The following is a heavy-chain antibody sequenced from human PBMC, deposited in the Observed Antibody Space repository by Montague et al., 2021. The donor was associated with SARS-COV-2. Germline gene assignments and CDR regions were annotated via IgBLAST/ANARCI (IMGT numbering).Heavy chain of an antibody. CDR1: GGSISSSNW. J-gene: IGHJ5*02. Sequence: SETLSLTCAVSGGSISSSNWWSWVRQPPGKGLEWIGYYYSGSTKYNPSLKSRVTISVDTSKNQFSVKVTSVTAADTAVYYCARQGGSNYGWFDPWGRGTLVTVSS. CDR3: ARQGGSNYGWFDP. D-gene: IGHD1-26*01. CDR2: YYSGST. V-gene: IGHV4-4*02.